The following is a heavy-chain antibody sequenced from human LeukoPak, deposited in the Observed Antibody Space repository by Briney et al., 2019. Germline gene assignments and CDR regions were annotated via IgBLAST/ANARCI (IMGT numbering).Heavy chain of an antibody. Sequence: GRSLRLSCAASGFTFSSYGMHWVRQAPGKGLEWVAVISYDGSNKYYADSVKGRSTISRDNSKNTLYLQMNSLRAEDTAVYYCARDRGWLFDYWGQGTLVTVSS. V-gene: IGHV3-30*03. D-gene: IGHD6-19*01. CDR1: GFTFSSYG. J-gene: IGHJ4*02. CDR2: ISYDGSNK. CDR3: ARDRGWLFDY.